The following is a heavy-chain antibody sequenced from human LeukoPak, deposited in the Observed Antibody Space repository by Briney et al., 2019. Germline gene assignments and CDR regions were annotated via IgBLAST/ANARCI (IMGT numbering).Heavy chain of an antibody. CDR1: GDTFNSYI. CDR2: ITPILGIA. J-gene: IGHJ4*02. CDR3: ARARYYYESSGYYDYFDY. V-gene: IGHV1-69*02. D-gene: IGHD3-22*01. Sequence: GASVTVSCKASGDTFNSYIISWVRQAPGRGREWMGRITPILGIANYAQKFRGRVTITADKSTSTAYMDLSSLRSEDTAVYYCARARYYYESSGYYDYFDYWGQGTLVTVSS.